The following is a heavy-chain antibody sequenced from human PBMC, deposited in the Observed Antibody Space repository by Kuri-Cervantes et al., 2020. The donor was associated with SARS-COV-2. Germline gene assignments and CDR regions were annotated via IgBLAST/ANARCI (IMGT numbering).Heavy chain of an antibody. D-gene: IGHD2-2*02. CDR1: GYTFTGYY. J-gene: IGHJ3*02. Sequence: ASVKVSCKASGYTFTGYYMHWVRQAPGQGLEWMGWINPNSGGTNYAQKFQGRVTMTRDTSISTAYMELSRLRSDDTAVYYCTGGEYCSSTSCYKDAFDIWGKGTTVTVSS. V-gene: IGHV1-2*02. CDR2: INPNSGGT. CDR3: TGGEYCSSTSCYKDAFDI.